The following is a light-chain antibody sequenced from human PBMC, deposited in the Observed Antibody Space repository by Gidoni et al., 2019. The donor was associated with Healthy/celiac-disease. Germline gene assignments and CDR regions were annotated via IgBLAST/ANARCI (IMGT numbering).Light chain of an antibody. CDR3: QHYGSSPWT. Sequence: EIVLTRSPGTLSLSPGERATPSCRASQSVSSSYVAWYQQKPGQAPRLLIYGASSRAPGIPDRFSGSGSGTDFTLTISRLEPEDFAVYYCQHYGSSPWTFGQGTKVEIK. V-gene: IGKV3-20*01. J-gene: IGKJ1*01. CDR2: GAS. CDR1: QSVSSSY.